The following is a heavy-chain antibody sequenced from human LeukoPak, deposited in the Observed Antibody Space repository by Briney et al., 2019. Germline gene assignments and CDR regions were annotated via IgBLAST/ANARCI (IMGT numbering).Heavy chain of an antibody. D-gene: IGHD3-10*01. V-gene: IGHV3-23*01. Sequence: GGSLRLSCAASGFTFSSYAMSWVRQAPGKGLEWVSAISGSGGSTYYADSVKGRFTISRSNSKTTLYLQMNILRVEATAVYYCAKVGSRMVRGVINWFDPWGQGTLVTVSS. CDR3: AKVGSRMVRGVINWFDP. CDR2: ISGSGGST. CDR1: GFTFSSYA. J-gene: IGHJ5*02.